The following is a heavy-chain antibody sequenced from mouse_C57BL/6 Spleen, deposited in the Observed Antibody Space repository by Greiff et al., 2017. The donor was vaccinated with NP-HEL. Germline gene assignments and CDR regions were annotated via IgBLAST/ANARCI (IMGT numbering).Heavy chain of an antibody. CDR1: GFTFSDYG. J-gene: IGHJ2*01. V-gene: IGHV5-17*01. Sequence: EVKLMESGGGLVKPGGSLKLSCAASGFTFSDYGMHWVRQAPEKGLEWVAYISSGSSTIYYADTVKGRFTISRDNAKNTLFLQMTSLRSEDTAMYYCARGRRHSYYFDYWGQGTTLTVSS. CDR2: ISSGSSTI. D-gene: IGHD6-1*01. CDR3: ARGRRHSYYFDY.